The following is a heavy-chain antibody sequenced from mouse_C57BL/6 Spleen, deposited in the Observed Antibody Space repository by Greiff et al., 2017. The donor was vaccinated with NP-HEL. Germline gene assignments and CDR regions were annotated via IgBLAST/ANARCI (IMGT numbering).Heavy chain of an antibody. D-gene: IGHD2-5*01. V-gene: IGHV1-69*01. J-gene: IGHJ3*01. CDR2: IDPSDSYT. Sequence: QVQLQQPGAELVMPGASVKLSCKASGYTFTSYWMHWVKQRPGQGLEWIGEIDPSDSYTNYNQKFKGKSTLTVDKSSSTAYMQLSSLTSEDSAVYYCARGDYSSYVVLAYWGQGTLVTVSA. CDR3: ARGDYSSYVVLAY. CDR1: GYTFTSYW.